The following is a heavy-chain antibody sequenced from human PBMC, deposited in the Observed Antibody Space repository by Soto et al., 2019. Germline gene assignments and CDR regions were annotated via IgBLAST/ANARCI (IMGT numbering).Heavy chain of an antibody. Sequence: EVQLVQSGAEVKKPGESLKISCKGSGYSFTSYWIGWVRQMPGKGLEWMGIIYPGDSDTRYSPSFQGQVTISADKSISTAYLQWSSLKASDTAMYYCARREVTSYYGSGSYYFDYWGQGTLVTVSS. CDR3: ARREVTSYYGSGSYYFDY. CDR2: IYPGDSDT. D-gene: IGHD3-10*01. J-gene: IGHJ4*02. V-gene: IGHV5-51*03. CDR1: GYSFTSYW.